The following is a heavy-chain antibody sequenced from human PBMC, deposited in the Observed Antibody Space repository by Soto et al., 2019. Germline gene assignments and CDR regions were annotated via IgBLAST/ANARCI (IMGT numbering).Heavy chain of an antibody. CDR2: ISGSGGST. CDR1: GFTFSSYA. Sequence: EVQLLESGGGLVQPGGSLRLSCAASGFTFSSYAMSWVRPAPGKGLEGVSAISGSGGSTYYADSVKGRFTISRDNSKNTLYLQINSLRAEDTAVYYCAKEGRAYYCYYMDVWGKGTTVTVSS. D-gene: IGHD3-10*01. CDR3: AKEGRAYYCYYMDV. V-gene: IGHV3-23*01. J-gene: IGHJ6*03.